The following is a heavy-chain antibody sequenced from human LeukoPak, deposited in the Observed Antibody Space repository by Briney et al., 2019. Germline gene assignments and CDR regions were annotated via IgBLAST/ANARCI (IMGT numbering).Heavy chain of an antibody. Sequence: XVRQAPGKGLEWVSSISSGSRYISYADSVKGRFTISRDNAKNSLFLQMNSLRAEDTAVYYCARDLSGSYPLDYWGQGTLVTVSS. V-gene: IGHV3-21*04. D-gene: IGHD1-26*01. J-gene: IGHJ4*02. CDR3: ARDLSGSYPLDY. CDR2: ISSGSRYI.